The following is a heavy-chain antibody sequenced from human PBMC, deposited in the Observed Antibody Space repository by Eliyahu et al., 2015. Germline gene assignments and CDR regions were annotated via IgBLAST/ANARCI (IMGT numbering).Heavy chain of an antibody. Sequence: EVQLVESGGGLVKPGGSLXXXXAASGSTFSSXSXNWVRQAPGKGLGWVSSISSSSSYIYYADSVKGRFTISRDNAKNSLYLQMNSLRAEDTAVYYCAREGVGAYLDYWGQGTLVTVSS. CDR1: GSTFSSXS. V-gene: IGHV3-21*01. CDR2: ISSSSSYI. J-gene: IGHJ4*02. CDR3: AREGVGAYLDY. D-gene: IGHD1-26*01.